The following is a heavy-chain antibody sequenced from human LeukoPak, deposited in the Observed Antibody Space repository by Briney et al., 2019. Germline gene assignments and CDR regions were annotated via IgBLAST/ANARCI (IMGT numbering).Heavy chain of an antibody. CDR2: IYYSGST. CDR3: ARGWYGSGSQSFDY. CDR1: GGSISSYY. Sequence: SETLSLTCTVSGGSISSYYWSWIRQPPGQGLEWIGYIYYSGSTNYNPSLKSRVTISVDTSKNQFSLKLSSVTAADTAVYYCARGWYGSGSQSFDYWGQGTLVTVSS. V-gene: IGHV4-59*01. D-gene: IGHD3-10*01. J-gene: IGHJ4*02.